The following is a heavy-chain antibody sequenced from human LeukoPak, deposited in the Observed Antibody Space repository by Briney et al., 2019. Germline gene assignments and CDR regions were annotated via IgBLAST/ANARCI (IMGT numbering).Heavy chain of an antibody. V-gene: IGHV5-51*01. J-gene: IGHJ2*01. D-gene: IGHD3-22*01. Sequence: GESLKISCKGSGYSFTSYWIGWVRQMPGKGLEWMGIIYPGDSDTRYSPSFQGQVNISADKSISTAYLQWNSLKASDTAMYYCARVHDSSGYYWYFDLWGRGTLVTVSS. CDR2: IYPGDSDT. CDR3: ARVHDSSGYYWYFDL. CDR1: GYSFTSYW.